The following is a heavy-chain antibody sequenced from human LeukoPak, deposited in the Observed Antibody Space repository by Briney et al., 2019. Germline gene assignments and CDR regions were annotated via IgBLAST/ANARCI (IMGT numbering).Heavy chain of an antibody. J-gene: IGHJ4*02. CDR2: IYHSGST. CDR3: ARVISKPGALFDY. D-gene: IGHD3-3*02. Sequence: SETLSLTCTVSGYSISSGYYWGWIRQPPGKGLEWIGSIYHSGSTYYNPSLKSRVTISVDTSKNQFSLKLSSVTAADTAVYYCARVISKPGALFDYWGQGTLVTVSS. CDR1: GYSISSGYY. V-gene: IGHV4-38-2*02.